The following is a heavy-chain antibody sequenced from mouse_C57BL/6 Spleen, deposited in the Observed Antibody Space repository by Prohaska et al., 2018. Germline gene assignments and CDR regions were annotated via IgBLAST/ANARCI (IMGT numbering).Heavy chain of an antibody. D-gene: IGHD1-1*01. CDR2: IYPGNGDT. CDR1: GYTFTSYN. Sequence: QAYLQQSGAELVRPGASVKMSCKASGYTFTSYNMHWVKQTPRQGLEWIGAIYPGNGDTSYNQKFKGKATLTVDKSSSTAYMQLSSLTSEDSAVYFCARKTTVVGGLSLDYWGQGTTLTVSS. J-gene: IGHJ2*01. V-gene: IGHV1-12*01. CDR3: ARKTTVVGGLSLDY.